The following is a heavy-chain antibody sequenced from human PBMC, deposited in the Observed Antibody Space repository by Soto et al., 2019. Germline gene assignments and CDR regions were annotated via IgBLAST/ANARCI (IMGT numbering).Heavy chain of an antibody. V-gene: IGHV3-23*01. J-gene: IGHJ6*02. CDR3: TKASSDRHHMDV. CDR1: GFTFSNFV. Sequence: PGGSLRLSCAASGFTFSNFVMRWVRQTPGKGLEWVSTITETGGDTYYTDSVKGRFTISRDNSKNTLYLQMSSLRAEVTALYYCTKASSDRHHMDVWGQGTTVTVSS. CDR2: ITETGGDT.